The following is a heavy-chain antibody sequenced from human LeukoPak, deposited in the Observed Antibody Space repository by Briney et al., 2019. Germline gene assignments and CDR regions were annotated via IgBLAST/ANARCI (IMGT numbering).Heavy chain of an antibody. Sequence: ASVKVSCKASGYTFTGYYMHWVRQAPGQGLEWMGWISAYNGNTNYAQKLQGRVTMTTDTSTSTAYMELRSLRSDDTAVYYCARYGGYSRSYYYDGMDVWGQGTTVTVSS. CDR2: ISAYNGNT. J-gene: IGHJ6*02. CDR1: GYTFTGYY. V-gene: IGHV1-18*04. CDR3: ARYGGYSRSYYYDGMDV. D-gene: IGHD4-23*01.